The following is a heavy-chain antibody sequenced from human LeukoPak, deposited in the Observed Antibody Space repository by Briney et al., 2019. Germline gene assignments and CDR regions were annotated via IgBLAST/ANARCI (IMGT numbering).Heavy chain of an antibody. CDR2: THYSGST. J-gene: IGHJ4*02. CDR3: ARRHCGGDCYDFDY. V-gene: IGHV4-39*01. Sequence: SETLSLTCSVSGGSLSSGSYYWGWIRQPPGKGLEWIGTTHYSGSTYYNPSLKSRVTIFIETSKNQLSLHLNSVTAADTAVYYCARRHCGGDCYDFDYWGQGTLVTVSS. D-gene: IGHD2-21*02. CDR1: GGSLSSGSYY.